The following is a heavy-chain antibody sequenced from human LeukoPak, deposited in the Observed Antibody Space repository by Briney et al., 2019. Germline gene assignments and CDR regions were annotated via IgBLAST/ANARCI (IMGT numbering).Heavy chain of an antibody. CDR1: GGSIRSSYYY. Sequence: SETLSLTCTVSGGSIRSSYYYWGWIRQPPGKGLEWIGEINHSGSTNYNPSLKSRVTISVDTSKNQFSLKLSSVTAADTAVYYCARVYYDFWSGYRTVDYWGQGTLVTVSS. J-gene: IGHJ4*02. D-gene: IGHD3-3*01. V-gene: IGHV4-39*07. CDR3: ARVYYDFWSGYRTVDY. CDR2: INHSGST.